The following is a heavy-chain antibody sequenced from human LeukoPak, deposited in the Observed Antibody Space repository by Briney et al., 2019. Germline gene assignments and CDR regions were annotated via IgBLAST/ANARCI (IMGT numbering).Heavy chain of an antibody. CDR2: IYHSGST. CDR1: GGSISSSSYY. Sequence: SETLSLTCTVSGGSISSSSYYWGWIRQPPGKGLEWIGSIYHSGSTYYNPSLKSRVTISVDTSKNQFSLKVSSVTAADTAVYYCPSSIGSYYAWGQGTLVIVSS. V-gene: IGHV4-39*01. J-gene: IGHJ4*02. CDR3: PSSIGSYYA. D-gene: IGHD1-26*01.